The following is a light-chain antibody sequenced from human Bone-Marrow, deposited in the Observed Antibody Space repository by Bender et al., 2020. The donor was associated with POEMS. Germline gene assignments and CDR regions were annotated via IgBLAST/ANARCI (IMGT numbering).Light chain of an antibody. J-gene: IGLJ2*01. CDR3: SSYTSDTTVI. CDR1: SSNIGAGYD. CDR2: DNT. V-gene: IGLV1-40*01. Sequence: QSVLTQPPSVSGAPGQRVTISCTGSSSNIGAGYDVHWYQQLPGAAPRVLIYDNTNRPSGIPDRFSGSKSGSSASLAITGLQADDEADYHCSSYTSDTTVIFGGGTKLTVL.